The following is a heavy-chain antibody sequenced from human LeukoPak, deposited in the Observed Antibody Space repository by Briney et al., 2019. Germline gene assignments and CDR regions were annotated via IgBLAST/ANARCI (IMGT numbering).Heavy chain of an antibody. V-gene: IGHV3-21*01. Sequence: GGSLRPSCAASGFTFSRYSMNWVRQAPGKGLEWVSSISGSSSYIYYADSVKGRFTISRHNAKNSLYLQMNSLRAEDTAVYYCARVSAGVIGMKDVFDIWGQGTMVTVSS. CDR2: ISGSSSYI. CDR1: GFTFSRYS. D-gene: IGHD3-16*02. J-gene: IGHJ3*02. CDR3: ARVSAGVIGMKDVFDI.